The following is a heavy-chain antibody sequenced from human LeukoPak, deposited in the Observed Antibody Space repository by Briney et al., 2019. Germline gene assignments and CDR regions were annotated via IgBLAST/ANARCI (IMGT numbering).Heavy chain of an antibody. J-gene: IGHJ4*02. Sequence: SETLSLTCAVYGGSFSGYYWSWIRQPPGKGLEWIGEINHSGSTNYNPSLKSRVTISVDRSKNQFSLKLSSVTAADPAVYYCARAKLPDGSNFVGFDYWGQGTLVTVSS. CDR3: ARAKLPDGSNFVGFDY. CDR1: GGSFSGYY. V-gene: IGHV4-34*01. D-gene: IGHD5-24*01. CDR2: INHSGST.